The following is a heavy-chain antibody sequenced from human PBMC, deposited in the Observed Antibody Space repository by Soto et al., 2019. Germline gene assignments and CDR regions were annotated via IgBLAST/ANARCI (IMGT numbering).Heavy chain of an antibody. D-gene: IGHD3-22*01. V-gene: IGHV3-11*01. Sequence: GGSLRLSCAGSGFSFSDYYMSWIRQAPGKGLEWVSYISSSGDIIYYADSVKGRFTISRDNAKNSLYLQMNSLRAEDTAVYYCARDLGYYASDGYFDYWGQGTVVTVSS. CDR2: ISSSGDII. CDR3: ARDLGYYASDGYFDY. J-gene: IGHJ4*02. CDR1: GFSFSDYY.